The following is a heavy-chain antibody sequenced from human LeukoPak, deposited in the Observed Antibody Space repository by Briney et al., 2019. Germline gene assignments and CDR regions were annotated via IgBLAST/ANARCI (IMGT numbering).Heavy chain of an antibody. V-gene: IGHV5-51*01. CDR3: ARSLSRGSRTTNWFDP. CDR2: IYPGDSDT. J-gene: IGHJ5*02. Sequence: GESLKISCKGSGYSFTSYWIGWVRQMPGKGLEWMGIIYPGDSDTRYSPSFQGQVAISADKSISTAYLQWSSLKASDTAMYYCARSLSRGSRTTNWFDPWGQGTLVTVSS. D-gene: IGHD1-7*01. CDR1: GYSFTSYW.